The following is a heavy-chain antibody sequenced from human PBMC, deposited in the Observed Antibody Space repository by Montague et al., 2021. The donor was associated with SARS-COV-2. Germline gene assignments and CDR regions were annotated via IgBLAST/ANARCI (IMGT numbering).Heavy chain of an antibody. CDR2: IYYTGST. V-gene: IGHV4-59*01. CDR3: ARVGWELRVGDYYFDY. CDR1: GGSISPYY. J-gene: IGHJ4*02. Sequence: SETLSLTCTVSGGSISPYYWSWIRQPPGKGLEWIGNIYYTGSTXXXSSXXXRLTISVDTSENQFSLKMTSVTPADPAVYYCARVGWELRVGDYYFDYWGQGTLVTVSS. D-gene: IGHD1-26*01.